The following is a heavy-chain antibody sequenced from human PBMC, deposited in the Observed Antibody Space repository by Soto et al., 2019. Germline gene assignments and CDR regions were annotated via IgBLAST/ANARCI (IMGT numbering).Heavy chain of an antibody. Sequence: PGGSLRLSCAASGFMFKSYGMSWVRQAPGKGLEYVSFISVGSGGSTNYNPSLKSRATISVDTSKNQFSLKLSSVTAADTAVYYCARDKAPGTSNWFDPWGQGTLVTVSS. J-gene: IGHJ5*02. CDR1: GFMFKSYG. V-gene: IGHV3-23*02. CDR3: ARDKAPGTSNWFDP. CDR2: ISVGSGGST.